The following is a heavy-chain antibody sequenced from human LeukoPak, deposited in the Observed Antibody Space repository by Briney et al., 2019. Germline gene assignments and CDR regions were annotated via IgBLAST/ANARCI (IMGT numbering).Heavy chain of an antibody. V-gene: IGHV3-66*01. CDR3: ARALNWKEYYFDF. Sequence: PGGSLRLSCEASGFTVSGTYMTWVRQAPGKGLEWVSVIYSGGSTYYAGSVKGRFIISRDNSKNTLYLHMNSLGAEDTAVYYCARALNWKEYYFDFWGQGALVTVSS. D-gene: IGHD1-20*01. J-gene: IGHJ4*02. CDR2: IYSGGST. CDR1: GFTVSGTY.